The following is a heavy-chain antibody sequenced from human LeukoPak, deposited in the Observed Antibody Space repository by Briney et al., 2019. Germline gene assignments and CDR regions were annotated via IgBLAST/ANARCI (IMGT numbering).Heavy chain of an antibody. V-gene: IGHV4-34*01. Sequence: SETLSLTCAVYGGSFSGYYWSRIRQPPGKGLEWIGEINHSGSTNYNPSLKSRVTMSVDTSKNQFSLKLSSVTAADTAVYYCARVTAMATGDAFDIWGQGTMVTVSS. CDR3: ARVTAMATGDAFDI. D-gene: IGHD5-18*01. J-gene: IGHJ3*02. CDR2: INHSGST. CDR1: GGSFSGYY.